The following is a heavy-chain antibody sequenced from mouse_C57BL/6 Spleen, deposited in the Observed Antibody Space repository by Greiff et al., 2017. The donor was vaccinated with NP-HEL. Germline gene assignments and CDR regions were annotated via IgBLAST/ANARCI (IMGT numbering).Heavy chain of an antibody. CDR1: GYTFTSYW. CDR3: AREEAYYRYFDV. CDR2: IHPNSGST. Sequence: QAQLQQPGAELVKPGASVKLSCKASGYTFTSYWMHWVKQRPGQGLEWIGMIHPNSGSTNYNEKFKSKATLTVDKSSSTAYMQLSSLTSEDSAVYYCAREEAYYRYFDVWGTGTTVTVSS. V-gene: IGHV1-64*01. D-gene: IGHD6-5*01. J-gene: IGHJ1*03.